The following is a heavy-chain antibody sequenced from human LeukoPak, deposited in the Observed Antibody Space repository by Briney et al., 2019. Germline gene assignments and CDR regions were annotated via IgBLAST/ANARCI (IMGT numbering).Heavy chain of an antibody. J-gene: IGHJ4*02. CDR1: GASISSYY. D-gene: IGHD5-18*01. Sequence: PSETLSLTCTVSGASISSYYWSWIRQPAGKGLEWIGRIYTSGSTNYNPPLKSRVTMSVDTSKNQFSLKVNSVTAADTAVYYCASYGGYSYGFPDWGQGTLVTVSS. CDR3: ASYGGYSYGFPD. V-gene: IGHV4-4*07. CDR2: IYTSGST.